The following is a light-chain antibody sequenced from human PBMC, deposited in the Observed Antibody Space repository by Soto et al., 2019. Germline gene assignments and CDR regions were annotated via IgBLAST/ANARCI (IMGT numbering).Light chain of an antibody. CDR1: QTVRNF. CDR3: QQYNHWPPT. Sequence: EIVMTQSPATLSVSPGEGATLSCRASQTVRNFLGWYQQKPGQAHRXLIYNVSTTATGIPDRISGSGSGTEGTITISSLQSEDREVYDGQQYNHWPPTFGRGTRLEIK. CDR2: NVS. V-gene: IGKV3-15*01. J-gene: IGKJ5*01.